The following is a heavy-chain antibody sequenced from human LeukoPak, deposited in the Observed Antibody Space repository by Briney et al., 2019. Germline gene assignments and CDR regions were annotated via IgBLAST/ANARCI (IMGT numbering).Heavy chain of an antibody. V-gene: IGHV1-18*01. CDR1: GYTLTNYC. J-gene: IGHJ5*02. Sequence: GASVKVSCKASGYTLTNYCISWVRQAPGQGLEWMGWISAYNGNTNYAQKLQGRVTMTTDTSTSTAYMELRSLRSDDTAVYYWARVRGYSYGVHNWFDPWGQGTLVTVSS. CDR2: ISAYNGNT. CDR3: ARVRGYSYGVHNWFDP. D-gene: IGHD5-18*01.